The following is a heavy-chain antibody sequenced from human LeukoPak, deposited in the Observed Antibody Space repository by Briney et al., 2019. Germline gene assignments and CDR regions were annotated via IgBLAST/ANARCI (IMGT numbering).Heavy chain of an antibody. D-gene: IGHD3-10*01. Sequence: GGSLRLSCAASGFTFSSYAMHWVRQAPGKGLEWVAVISYDGSNKYYADSVKGRSTISRDNSKNTLYLQMNSLGAEDTAVYYCARDYMVRGVIDYYFDYWGQGTLVTVSS. CDR1: GFTFSSYA. CDR2: ISYDGSNK. J-gene: IGHJ4*02. V-gene: IGHV3-30*04. CDR3: ARDYMVRGVIDYYFDY.